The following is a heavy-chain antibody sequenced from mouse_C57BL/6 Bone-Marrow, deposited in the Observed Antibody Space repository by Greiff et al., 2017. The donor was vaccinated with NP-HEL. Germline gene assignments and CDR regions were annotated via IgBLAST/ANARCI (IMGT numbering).Heavy chain of an antibody. Sequence: DVQLVESGGGLVQPGGSLTLSCAASGFTFSDYGMAWVRQAPRKGPEWVAFISNLAYSIYYADTVTGRFTISRENAKNTLYLEMSSLRSEDTAMYYCARASSYFDVWGTGTTVTVSS. J-gene: IGHJ1*03. CDR1: GFTFSDYG. CDR2: ISNLAYSI. V-gene: IGHV5-15*01. CDR3: ARASSYFDV.